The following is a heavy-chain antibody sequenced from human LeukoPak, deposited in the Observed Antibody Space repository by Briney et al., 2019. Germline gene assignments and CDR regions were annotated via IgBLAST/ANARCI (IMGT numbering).Heavy chain of an antibody. CDR2: IYSGGST. J-gene: IGHJ4*02. CDR1: GFTVSSNY. Sequence: GGSLRLSCAASGFTVSSNYMSWVRQAPGKGLEWVSVIYSGGSTYYADSVMGRFTISRDNSKNTLYLQMNSLRAEDTAVYYCARQGRGSYYFDYWGQGTLVTVSS. V-gene: IGHV3-53*01. CDR3: ARQGRGSYYFDY. D-gene: IGHD1-26*01.